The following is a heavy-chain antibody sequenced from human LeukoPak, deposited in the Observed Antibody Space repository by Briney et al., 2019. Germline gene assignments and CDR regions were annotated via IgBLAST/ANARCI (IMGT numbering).Heavy chain of an antibody. D-gene: IGHD4-17*01. CDR1: GGSISSGGYY. Sequence: PSQTLSLTCTVSGGSISSGGYYWSWIRQHPGKGLEWIGYIYYSGSTYYNPSLKSRVTISVDTSKNQLSLKLSSVTAADTAVYYCARVAYGDYGEFDYWGQGTLVTVSS. J-gene: IGHJ4*02. CDR3: ARVAYGDYGEFDY. V-gene: IGHV4-31*03. CDR2: IYYSGST.